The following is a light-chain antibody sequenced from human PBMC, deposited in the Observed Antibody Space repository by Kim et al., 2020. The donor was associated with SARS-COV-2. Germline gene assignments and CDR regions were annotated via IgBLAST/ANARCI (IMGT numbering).Light chain of an antibody. V-gene: IGLV6-57*01. J-gene: IGLJ3*02. Sequence: KTVTLSCTRSSGNIASSYVQWYQQRPGSSPTTLIYEDNQRTPGVPERFSGSVDSSSNSASLTISGLKTEDEADYFCQSYDDFNRVFGGGTKLTVL. CDR1: SGNIASSY. CDR2: EDN. CDR3: QSYDDFNRV.